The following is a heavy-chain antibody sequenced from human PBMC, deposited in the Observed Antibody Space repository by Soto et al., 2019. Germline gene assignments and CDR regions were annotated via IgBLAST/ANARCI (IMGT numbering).Heavy chain of an antibody. D-gene: IGHD5-12*01. CDR3: VRERWLQSVPANFDY. Sequence: SQTLSLTCAISGDSFSSNSAAWNWIRQSPSRGLEWLGRTYYRFKWYNDYAVSLKSRITINADTSKNQFSLQMNSVTPEDRAVYYCVRERWLQSVPANFDYWGQGTLVTVSS. V-gene: IGHV6-1*01. CDR1: GDSFSSNSAA. J-gene: IGHJ4*02. CDR2: TYYRFKWYN.